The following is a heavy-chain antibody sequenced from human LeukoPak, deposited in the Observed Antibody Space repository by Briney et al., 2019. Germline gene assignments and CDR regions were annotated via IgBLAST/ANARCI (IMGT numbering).Heavy chain of an antibody. D-gene: IGHD6-19*01. CDR3: ARVAVAGTFHY. Sequence: ASVKVSCKASGYTFTSYGISWVRQAPGQGLEWMGWINAYNGNTNYAQKLQGRVTMTTDTSTSTTYMELRSLRSDDTAVYYCARVAVAGTFHYWGQGTLVTVSS. CDR2: INAYNGNT. V-gene: IGHV1-18*01. CDR1: GYTFTSYG. J-gene: IGHJ4*02.